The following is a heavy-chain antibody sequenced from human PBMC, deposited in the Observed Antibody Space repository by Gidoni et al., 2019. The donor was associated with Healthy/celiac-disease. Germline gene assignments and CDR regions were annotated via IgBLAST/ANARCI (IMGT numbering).Heavy chain of an antibody. Sequence: EVQLVEYGGGLVQPGGSLRLPCAASGFTFRHYSMNWVRQDPGKGLEWVSYISSSSSTIYYADSVKGRFTISRDNAKNSLYLQMNSRRAEDTAVYYCARGRGADYYDSSGYYYWGQGTLVTVSS. CDR3: ARGRGADYYDSSGYYY. V-gene: IGHV3-48*01. J-gene: IGHJ4*02. D-gene: IGHD3-22*01. CDR1: GFTFRHYS. CDR2: ISSSSSTI.